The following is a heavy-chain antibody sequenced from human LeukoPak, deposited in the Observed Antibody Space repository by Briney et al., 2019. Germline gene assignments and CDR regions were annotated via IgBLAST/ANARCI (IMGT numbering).Heavy chain of an antibody. V-gene: IGHV4-59*12. Sequence: SETLSLTCTVSGGSIGSYYWSWIRQPPGKGLEWIGSISYSGSTYYNPSLKSRVTISVDTSKNQFSLKLTSVTAADTAVYYCARDRGDSSGYSLGYWGQGTLVTVSS. CDR3: ARDRGDSSGYSLGY. J-gene: IGHJ4*02. CDR1: GGSIGSYY. CDR2: ISYSGST. D-gene: IGHD3-22*01.